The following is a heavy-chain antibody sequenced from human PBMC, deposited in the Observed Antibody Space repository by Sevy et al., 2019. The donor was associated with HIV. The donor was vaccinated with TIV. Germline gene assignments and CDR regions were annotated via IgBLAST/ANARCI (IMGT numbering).Heavy chain of an antibody. J-gene: IGHJ4*02. CDR1: GFAFYGYS. CDR2: LSFGCGKI. CDR3: AREGCTRPHDY. D-gene: IGHD2-8*01. Sequence: GGSLRLSCAASGFAFYGYSMSWIRQAPGKGLEWVATLSFGCGKINYADSVKGRFTISRVNSKNSFYLQMDNLRVEDTALYYCAREGCTRPHDYWGQGTRVTVSS. V-gene: IGHV3-23*01.